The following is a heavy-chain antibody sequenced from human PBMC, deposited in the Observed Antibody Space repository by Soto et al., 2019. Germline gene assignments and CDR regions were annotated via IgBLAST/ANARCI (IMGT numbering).Heavy chain of an antibody. CDR2: IYYSGST. CDR1: GGSISSSSYY. Sequence: SETLSLTCTVSGGSISSSSYYWGWIRQPPGKGLEWIGSIYYSGSTYYNPSLKSRVTISVDTSKNQFSLKLSSVTAADTAVYYCARITIFGDGLDYWGQGTLVTVSS. V-gene: IGHV4-39*01. J-gene: IGHJ4*02. D-gene: IGHD3-3*01. CDR3: ARITIFGDGLDY.